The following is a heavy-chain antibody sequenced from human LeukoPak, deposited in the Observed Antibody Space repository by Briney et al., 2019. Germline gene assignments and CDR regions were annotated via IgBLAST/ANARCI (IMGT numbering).Heavy chain of an antibody. CDR3: ARDPRYNWNYDRDAFDI. J-gene: IGHJ3*02. CDR1: GFTFSSYA. V-gene: IGHV3-30-3*01. Sequence: GGSLRLSCAASGFTFSSYAMHWVRQAPGKGLEWVAVISYDGSNKYYADSVKGRFTISRDNSKNTLYLQTNSLRAEDTAVYYCARDPRYNWNYDRDAFDIWGQGTMVTVSS. D-gene: IGHD1-7*01. CDR2: ISYDGSNK.